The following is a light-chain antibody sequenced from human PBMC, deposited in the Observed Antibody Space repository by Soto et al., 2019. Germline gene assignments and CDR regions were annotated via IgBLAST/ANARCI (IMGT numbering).Light chain of an antibody. Sequence: QSVLTQPPSVSGAPGQRVTISCTGSSSNIGAGYDVHWYQHHPGKAPKLMIFDVSNRPSGVSNRFSGSKSGNTASLTISGLQPEDEADYYCSSYTSSSTSYVFGTGTEVTVL. CDR3: SSYTSSSTSYV. CDR1: SSNIGAGYD. J-gene: IGLJ1*01. CDR2: DVS. V-gene: IGLV1-40*01.